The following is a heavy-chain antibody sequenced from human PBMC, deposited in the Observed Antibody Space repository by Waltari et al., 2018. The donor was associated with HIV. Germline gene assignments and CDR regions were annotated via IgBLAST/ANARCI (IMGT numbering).Heavy chain of an antibody. Sequence: QLLLQESGPGLVRPSEPLSLTCTVTGPSISSRRYYWGWVGQPPGKGLEWIVSTMYSGSTYNNPSLKSRVAIAVDTSRNQFSRNLTSVTAADTALYYCARHDGTSYYFGSDMNPRPFSFWFASWGQGILVTVSS. D-gene: IGHD3-10*01. CDR2: TMYSGST. CDR1: GPSISSRRYY. CDR3: ARHDGTSYYFGSDMNPRPFSFWFAS. J-gene: IGHJ5*01. V-gene: IGHV4-39*01.